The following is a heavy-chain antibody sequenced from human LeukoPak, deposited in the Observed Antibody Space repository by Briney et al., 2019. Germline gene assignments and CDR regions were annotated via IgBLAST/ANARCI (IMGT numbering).Heavy chain of an antibody. CDR2: INSDGSIT. CDR1: GFTFATYW. CDR3: ARDAVDTANAV. D-gene: IGHD5-18*01. V-gene: IGHV3-74*01. J-gene: IGHJ6*02. Sequence: GGSLRLSCAASGFTFATYWMDWVRHAPGKGLVWVSHINSDGSITSYADSVKGRFTISRDNAKNTLYLQMNSLRAEDTAVYDCARDAVDTANAVWGQGTTVTVSS.